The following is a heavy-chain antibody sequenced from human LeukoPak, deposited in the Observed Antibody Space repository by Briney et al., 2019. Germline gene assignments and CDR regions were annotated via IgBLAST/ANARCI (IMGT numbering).Heavy chain of an antibody. J-gene: IGHJ4*02. CDR3: ARGGIVVPAAITLDY. CDR1: GYTFTSYG. D-gene: IGHD2-2*02. V-gene: IGHV1-18*01. CDR2: ISAYNDNT. Sequence: ASVKVSCKASGYTFTSYGISWVRQAPGQGLEWMGWISAYNDNTNYAQKLQGRVTMTTDTSTSTAYMELRSLRSDDTAVYYCARGGIVVPAAITLDYWGQGTLVTVSS.